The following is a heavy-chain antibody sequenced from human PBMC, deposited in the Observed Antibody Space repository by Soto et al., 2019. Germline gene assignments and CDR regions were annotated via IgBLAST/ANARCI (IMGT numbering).Heavy chain of an antibody. CDR3: ARDEIRFSWAYGMDV. Sequence: QVQLVESGGGVVQPGRSLRLSCAASGFTFSSYAMHWFRQAPGKGLEWVAVISYDGSNKYYADSVKGRFTISRDNSKNTLYLQMNSLRAEDTAVYYCARDEIRFSWAYGMDVWGQGTTVTVSS. J-gene: IGHJ6*02. D-gene: IGHD3-3*01. CDR2: ISYDGSNK. V-gene: IGHV3-30-3*01. CDR1: GFTFSSYA.